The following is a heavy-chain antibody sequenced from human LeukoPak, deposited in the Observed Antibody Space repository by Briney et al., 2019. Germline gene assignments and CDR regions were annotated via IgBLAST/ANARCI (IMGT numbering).Heavy chain of an antibody. J-gene: IGHJ6*02. Sequence: GGSLRLSCSASGFTFSSYSMNWVRQAPGKGLEWVSSISSSSSYIYYADSVKGRFTISRDNAKNSLYLQMNSLRAEDTAVYYCARVLWGSGGFDYYYGMDVWGQGTTVTVSS. CDR2: ISSSSSYI. CDR3: ARVLWGSGGFDYYYGMDV. D-gene: IGHD2-15*01. CDR1: GFTFSSYS. V-gene: IGHV3-21*01.